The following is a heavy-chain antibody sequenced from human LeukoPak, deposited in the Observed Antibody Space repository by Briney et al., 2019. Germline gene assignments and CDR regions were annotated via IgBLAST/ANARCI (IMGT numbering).Heavy chain of an antibody. CDR3: ARRNYASGSYYLDS. D-gene: IGHD3-10*01. J-gene: IGHJ4*02. Sequence: SETLSLTCTVSGGSISSGSYYWSWIRQPAGKGLEWIGRIYTSGSTNYNPSLKSRVTMSVDTSKSQFSLKLSSVTAADAAVYYCARRNYASGSYYLDSWGQGTLVTVSS. CDR1: GGSISSGSYY. V-gene: IGHV4-61*02. CDR2: IYTSGST.